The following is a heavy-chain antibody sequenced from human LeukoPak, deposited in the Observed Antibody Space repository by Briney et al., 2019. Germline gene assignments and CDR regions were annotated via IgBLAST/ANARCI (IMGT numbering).Heavy chain of an antibody. CDR2: IKQDESEK. J-gene: IGHJ4*02. Sequence: GGSLRLSCAASGFTFSSYWMSWVRQAPGRGLEWVANIKQDESEKYYVDSVRGRFTIYRDNAKNSLYLQMNSLRAEDTAVYYCAKAGAVVVVAAKYFDYWGQGTLVTVSS. CDR1: GFTFSSYW. CDR3: AKAGAVVVVAAKYFDY. D-gene: IGHD2-15*01. V-gene: IGHV3-7*03.